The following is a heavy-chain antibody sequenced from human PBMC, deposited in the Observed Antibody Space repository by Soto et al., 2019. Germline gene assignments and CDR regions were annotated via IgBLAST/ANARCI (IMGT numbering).Heavy chain of an antibody. J-gene: IGHJ6*02. D-gene: IGHD4-4*01. Sequence: QVHLVESGGGVVQPGRSLRLSCAASGFTFSTYAMHWVRQAPGKGLEWVAVISYDGSYKYYADSVKGRFTISRDNSKNMLYLQMNSLGAEYTAVYYCVIVQSKGADTNYLGYHYYGMEVWGQGTTVTVSS. CDR3: VIVQSKGADTNYLGYHYYGMEV. CDR2: ISYDGSYK. V-gene: IGHV3-30*04. CDR1: GFTFSTYA.